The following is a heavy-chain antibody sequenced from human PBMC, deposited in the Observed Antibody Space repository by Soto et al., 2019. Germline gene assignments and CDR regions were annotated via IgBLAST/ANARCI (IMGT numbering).Heavy chain of an antibody. D-gene: IGHD5-18*01. CDR3: ARTYSYGPSGWFDP. CDR1: GYTFTSYG. J-gene: IGHJ5*02. V-gene: IGHV1-18*01. CDR2: ISAYNGNT. Sequence: ASVKFYCKASGYTFTSYGISWVRQALGQGLEWMGWISAYNGNTNYAQKLQGRVTMTTDTSTSTAYMELRSLRSDDTAVYYCARTYSYGPSGWFDPWGQGTLVTVSS.